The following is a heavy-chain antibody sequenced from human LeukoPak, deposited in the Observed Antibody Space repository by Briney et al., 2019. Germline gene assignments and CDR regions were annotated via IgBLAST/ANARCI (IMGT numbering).Heavy chain of an antibody. CDR3: ASSNWLRDANFDS. V-gene: IGHV4-61*02. J-gene: IGHJ4*02. CDR2: IYNSGST. CDR1: GASTSSGLYY. Sequence: SETLSLTCTVSGASTSSGLYYWNWFRQPAGKGLEYIGRIYNSGSTNYNPSLKSRVTISVDTPKNQFSLKLTSVTASDSAVYYCASSNWLRDANFDSWGQGTLVTVSS. D-gene: IGHD6-13*01.